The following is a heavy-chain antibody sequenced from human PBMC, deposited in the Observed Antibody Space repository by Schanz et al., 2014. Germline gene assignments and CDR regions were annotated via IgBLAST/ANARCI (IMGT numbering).Heavy chain of an antibody. D-gene: IGHD5-18*01. J-gene: IGHJ4*02. CDR2: ISGSGGNT. CDR1: GFTFRGYA. Sequence: EVQLLESGGGLVQPGGSLRLSCAASGFTFRGYAMSWVRQAPGRGLEWVSIISGSGGNTYYADAVRGRFTISRDNSKTTEYLQMNNLRAEDTAVYYCAKDAENTAMITDYFDYWGQGTLVTVSS. V-gene: IGHV3-23*01. CDR3: AKDAENTAMITDYFDY.